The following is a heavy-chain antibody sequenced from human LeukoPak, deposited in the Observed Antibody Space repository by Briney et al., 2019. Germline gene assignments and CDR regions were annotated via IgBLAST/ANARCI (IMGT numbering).Heavy chain of an antibody. V-gene: IGHV1-18*01. Sequence: ASVKVSCKASGHTFTSYGISWVRQAPGQGLEWMGWISAYNGNANYAQKLQGRVTMTTDTSTSTAYMELRSLRSDDTAVYYCARDRIAAGTDYWGQGTLVTVSS. CDR3: ARDRIAAGTDY. CDR1: GHTFTSYG. J-gene: IGHJ4*02. CDR2: ISAYNGNA. D-gene: IGHD6-13*01.